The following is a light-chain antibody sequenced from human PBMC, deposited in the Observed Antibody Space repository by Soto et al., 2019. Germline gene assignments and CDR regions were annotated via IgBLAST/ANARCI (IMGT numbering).Light chain of an antibody. CDR1: QSISTY. V-gene: IGKV1-39*01. CDR3: QQSYSTLWT. J-gene: IGKJ1*01. Sequence: DIQMTQSPSSLSESVGERVTITCRASQSISTYLNWFQQKPGKAPKLLIYAASSLQSGVPSRFSGSGSGTDFTLTISSLQPEDFATYYCQQSYSTLWTFGQGTKVDIK. CDR2: AAS.